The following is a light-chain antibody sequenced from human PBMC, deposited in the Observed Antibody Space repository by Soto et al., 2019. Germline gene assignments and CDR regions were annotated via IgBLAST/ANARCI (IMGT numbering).Light chain of an antibody. CDR1: SSNVGSYT. J-gene: IGLJ2*01. V-gene: IGLV1-44*01. CDR2: SGN. CDR3: AAWDDSLNGVV. Sequence: QSVLTQPPSASGTPGQRVTISCSGSSSNVGSYTVYWYQQLPGTAPKVLIYSGNRRPSGVPARFSGSKSGTSASLAISGLQSEDEADCYCAAWDDSLNGVVFGGGTKLTVL.